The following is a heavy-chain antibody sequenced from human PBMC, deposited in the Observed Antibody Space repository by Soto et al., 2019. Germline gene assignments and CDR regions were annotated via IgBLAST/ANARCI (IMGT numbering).Heavy chain of an antibody. V-gene: IGHV4-59*08. CDR3: ARHDYGDYQAAYSYYDMDV. CDR2: IYYSGST. D-gene: IGHD4-17*01. Sequence: QVQLQESGPGLVKPSETLSLTCTVSGGSISSYYWSWLRQPPGKGLEWMGYIYYSGSTIYNPSLNSRVTLSVDTSKNQFSLRLSSVTAADTAMYYCARHDYGDYQAAYSYYDMDVWGKGTTVTVSS. J-gene: IGHJ6*03. CDR1: GGSISSYY.